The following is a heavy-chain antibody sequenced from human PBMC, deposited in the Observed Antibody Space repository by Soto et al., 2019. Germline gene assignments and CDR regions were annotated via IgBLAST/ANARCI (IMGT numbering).Heavy chain of an antibody. V-gene: IGHV4-39*01. J-gene: IGHJ5*02. CDR1: GGSISSSSYY. CDR3: ARHLRQYYDSSGYYLNWFDP. Sequence: SETLSLTCTVSGGSISSSSYYWVWIRQPPGKGLEWIGSIYYSGSTYYNPSLKSRVTISVDTSKNQFSLKLSSVTAADTAVYYCARHLRQYYDSSGYYLNWFDPWGQGTLVTVSS. D-gene: IGHD3-22*01. CDR2: IYYSGST.